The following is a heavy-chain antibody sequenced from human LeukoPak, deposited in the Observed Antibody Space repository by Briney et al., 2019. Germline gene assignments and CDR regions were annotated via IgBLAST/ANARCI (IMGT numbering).Heavy chain of an antibody. V-gene: IGHV6-1*01. CDR3: ALTTGYGMDV. CDR2: TYYRSKWYN. J-gene: IGHJ6*02. Sequence: SQTLSLTCAISGDSVSSKSASWNWIRQSPSRGLEWLGRTYYRSKWYNEYAVSVKSRITINPDTSKNQFSLQLRSVTPEDTAVYYCALTTGYGMDVWGQGTTVTVSS. D-gene: IGHD4-11*01. CDR1: GDSVSSKSAS.